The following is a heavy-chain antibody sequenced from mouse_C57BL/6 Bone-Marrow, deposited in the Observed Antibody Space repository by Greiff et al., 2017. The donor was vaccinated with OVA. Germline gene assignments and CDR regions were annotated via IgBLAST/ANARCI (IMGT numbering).Heavy chain of an antibody. V-gene: IGHV1-63*01. CDR2: IYPGGGYT. Sequence: VQLQQSGAELVRPGTSVKMSCKASGYTFTNYWIGWAKQRPGHGLEWIGDIYPGGGYTNYNEKFKGKATLTVDTSSSTAYMELHSLTSEDSAVYFCTQLGGGYYFDYWGQGTTLTVSS. CDR1: GYTFTNYW. D-gene: IGHD4-1*02. J-gene: IGHJ2*01. CDR3: TQLGGGYYFDY.